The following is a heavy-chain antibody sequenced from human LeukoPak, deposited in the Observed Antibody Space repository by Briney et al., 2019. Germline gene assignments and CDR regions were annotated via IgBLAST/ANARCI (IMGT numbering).Heavy chain of an antibody. V-gene: IGHV4-59*01. Sequence: SETLSLTCTVSNGSLSSYYWSWLRQPPGKGLEWIGYIYYSGSTNYNSALQSRVTISLDTSKTQFSLNLKSVTAADTAVYYCARASGSGSYYGIDYWGQGTLVTVSS. CDR1: NGSLSSYY. J-gene: IGHJ4*02. CDR3: ARASGSGSYYGIDY. CDR2: IYYSGST. D-gene: IGHD3-10*01.